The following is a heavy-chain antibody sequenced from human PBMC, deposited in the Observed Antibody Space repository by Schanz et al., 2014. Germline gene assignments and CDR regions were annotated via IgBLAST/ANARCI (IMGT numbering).Heavy chain of an antibody. D-gene: IGHD3-16*01. V-gene: IGHV3-23*04. CDR2: MSGSGSTA. J-gene: IGHJ5*01. CDR1: GFTFFGSFA. CDR3: AKDLYNYGIFDS. Sequence: VQLVESGGGVVQPGRSLRLSCVASGFTFFGSFAMSWVRQAPGKGLEWVSGMSGSGSTADYADSVKGRFTISRDNSRKTLYLQMNSLRADDTAVYYCAKDLYNYGIFDSWGQGTLVTVSS.